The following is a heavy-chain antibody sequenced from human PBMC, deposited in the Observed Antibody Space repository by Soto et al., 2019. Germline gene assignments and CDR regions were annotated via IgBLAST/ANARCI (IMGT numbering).Heavy chain of an antibody. J-gene: IGHJ4*02. D-gene: IGHD4-17*01. V-gene: IGHV4-61*01. CDR2: VYYSGTT. CDR3: ARTTAVPNPLRSLYFFDY. CDR1: GGSVSNKTYY. Sequence: PSETLSLTCSVSGGSVSNKTYYWSWIRQPPXKRLEWIGYVYYSGTTNYNPSLKSRVTISVDLSKNQFSLRLSSVTTADTALYYCARTTAVPNPLRSLYFFDYWGQGTLVTVSS.